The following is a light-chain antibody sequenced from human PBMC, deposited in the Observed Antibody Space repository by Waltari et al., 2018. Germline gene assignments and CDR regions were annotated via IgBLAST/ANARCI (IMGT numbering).Light chain of an antibody. CDR1: SSDVGSYNL. Sequence: QSALTQPASVSGSPGQSITISCSGTSSDVGSYNLVSWFQQYPDKAPKLRSFGVNKRPAGVSKRFSGSKSGNTASLTISGLQAEDEADYYCCSYAGSGIYVFGTGAKVTVL. J-gene: IGLJ1*01. CDR3: CSYAGSGIYV. CDR2: GVN. V-gene: IGLV2-23*02.